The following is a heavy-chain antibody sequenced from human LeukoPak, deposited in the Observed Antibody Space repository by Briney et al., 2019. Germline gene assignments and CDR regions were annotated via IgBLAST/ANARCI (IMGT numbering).Heavy chain of an antibody. Sequence: PGGSLRLSCAASGFTFSSYSMNWVRQAPGKGLEWVSSISSSSSYIYYADSVKGRFTISRDNAKNSLYLQMNSLRAEDTAVYYCARRGLQFGYFDYWGQGTLVTVSS. CDR1: GFTFSSYS. J-gene: IGHJ4*02. CDR3: ARRGLQFGYFDY. D-gene: IGHD5-24*01. CDR2: ISSSSSYI. V-gene: IGHV3-21*01.